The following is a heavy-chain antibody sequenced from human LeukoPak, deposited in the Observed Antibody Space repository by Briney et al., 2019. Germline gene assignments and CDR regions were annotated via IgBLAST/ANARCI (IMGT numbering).Heavy chain of an antibody. V-gene: IGHV3-30*03. CDR2: ISYDGTNK. Sequence: GGSLRLSCAASGFTFSNYVIHWVRQAPGKGLEWLAVISYDGTNKYYADFVKVRFTISRDHSQSTVDLQMNTLGGADTAVYYCVRSPTYYNMDVWGKGTTVTVSS. CDR1: GFTFSNYV. CDR3: VRSPTYYNMDV. J-gene: IGHJ6*03.